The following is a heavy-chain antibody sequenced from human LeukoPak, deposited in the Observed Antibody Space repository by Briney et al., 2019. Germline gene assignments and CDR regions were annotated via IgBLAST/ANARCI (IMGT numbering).Heavy chain of an antibody. Sequence: SVKVSCKASGGTFSSYAISWVRQAPGQGLEWMGGIIPIFGTANYAQKFQGRVTITADESTSTAYMELSSLRSEDTAVYYCASTRSGWYYFDYWGQGTLVTVSS. CDR3: ASTRSGWYYFDY. V-gene: IGHV1-69*01. D-gene: IGHD6-19*01. CDR2: IIPIFGTA. J-gene: IGHJ4*02. CDR1: GGTFSSYA.